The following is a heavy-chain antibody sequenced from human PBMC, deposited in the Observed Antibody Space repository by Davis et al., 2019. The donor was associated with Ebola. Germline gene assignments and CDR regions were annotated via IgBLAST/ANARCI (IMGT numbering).Heavy chain of an antibody. CDR3: AKVLRFTMIVVDPAGMDV. CDR2: IRHDGSNK. D-gene: IGHD3-22*01. Sequence: GESLKISCAASGFTFSSYGMHWVRQAPGKGLEWVAFIRHDGSNKYYTDSVKGRFTISRDNSKNTLYLQMNSLRAEDTALYHCAKVLRFTMIVVDPAGMDVWGQGTPVTVSS. CDR1: GFTFSSYG. V-gene: IGHV3-30*02. J-gene: IGHJ6*02.